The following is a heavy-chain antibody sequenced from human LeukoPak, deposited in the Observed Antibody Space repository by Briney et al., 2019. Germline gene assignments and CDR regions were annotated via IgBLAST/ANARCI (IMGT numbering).Heavy chain of an antibody. CDR2: ISWNSGSI. J-gene: IGHJ1*01. V-gene: IGHV3-9*01. Sequence: PGRSLRLSCAASGFTFDDYAMHWVRQAPGKGLEWVSGISWNSGSIGYADSVKGRFTISRDNAKNSLYLQMNSLRAEDTALYYCAKDLSHSSSFEYFQHWGQGTLVTVSS. CDR1: GFTFDDYA. CDR3: AKDLSHSSSFEYFQH. D-gene: IGHD6-6*01.